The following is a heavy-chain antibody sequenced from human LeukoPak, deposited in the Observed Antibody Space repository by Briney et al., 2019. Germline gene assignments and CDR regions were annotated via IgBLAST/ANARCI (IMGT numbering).Heavy chain of an antibody. V-gene: IGHV3-30*02. CDR3: AKMGDSGSYFVSPLGNYFDY. D-gene: IGHD1-26*01. J-gene: IGHJ4*02. Sequence: GGSLRLSCAASGFTFSSYGMHWVRQAPGKGLEWVEFIRYDGSNKYYADSVKGRFTISRDNSKNTLYLQMNSLRAEDTAVYYCAKMGDSGSYFVSPLGNYFDYWGQGTLVTVSS. CDR1: GFTFSSYG. CDR2: IRYDGSNK.